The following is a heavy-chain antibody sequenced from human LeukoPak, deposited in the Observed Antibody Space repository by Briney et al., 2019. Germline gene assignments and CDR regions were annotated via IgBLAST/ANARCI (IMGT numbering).Heavy chain of an antibody. D-gene: IGHD3-22*01. CDR3: ARASNYFDILY. J-gene: IGHJ4*02. CDR1: GGSISSSSYY. CDR2: IYYTGST. V-gene: IGHV4-39*01. Sequence: SQTLSPTCPVAGGSISSSSYYWGWIRQPPGKGLEWIGTIYYTGSTYYNPSLKSRVTISIDTSKNQFSLRLSSVTAADTAVYFCARASNYFDILYWGQGTLVTVSS.